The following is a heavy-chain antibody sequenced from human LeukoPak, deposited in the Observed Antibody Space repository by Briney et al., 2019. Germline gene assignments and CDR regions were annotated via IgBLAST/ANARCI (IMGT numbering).Heavy chain of an antibody. V-gene: IGHV3-48*03. CDR3: ARDRSKVNAYDDALDI. J-gene: IGHJ3*02. CDR2: ISDVGTTQ. Sequence: RGSQRLSCAASGFTLRSYELNWVRQAPGKGLEWVSYISDVGTTQHYADSVKGRFIISRDNAKNTLYLQMNSLSTEDTAVYYCARDRSKVNAYDDALDIWGQGTMVIVSS. CDR1: GFTLRSYE. D-gene: IGHD3-16*01.